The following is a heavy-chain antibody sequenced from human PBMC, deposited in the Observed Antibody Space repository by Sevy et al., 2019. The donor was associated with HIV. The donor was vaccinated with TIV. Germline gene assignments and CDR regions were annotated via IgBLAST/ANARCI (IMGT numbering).Heavy chain of an antibody. D-gene: IGHD7-27*01. J-gene: IGHJ5*02. CDR2: FDPENGET. CDR3: ARIRTMITGDDWFDP. V-gene: IGHV1-24*01. CDR1: GHTLNEIS. Sequence: ASVKVSCKVSGHTLNEISIHWVRQAPGKGLEWMGGFDPENGETIYAQNLQGRVIMTEDTSTETAHMELSSLKSEDTAVYYCARIRTMITGDDWFDPWGQRTLVTVSS.